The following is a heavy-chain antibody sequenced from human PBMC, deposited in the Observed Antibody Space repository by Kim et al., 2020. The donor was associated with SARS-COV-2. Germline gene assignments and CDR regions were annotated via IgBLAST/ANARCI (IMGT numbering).Heavy chain of an antibody. J-gene: IGHJ4*02. D-gene: IGHD6-19*01. Sequence: YYDAYLQSRATISVDTSKNHFSLNLNSVTAADTAVYYCARLGGSSWFLDFWGQGTLVTVPS. CDR3: ARLGGSSWFLDF. V-gene: IGHV4-39*02.